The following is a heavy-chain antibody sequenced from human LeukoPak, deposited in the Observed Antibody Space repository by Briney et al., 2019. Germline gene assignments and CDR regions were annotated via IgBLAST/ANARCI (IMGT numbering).Heavy chain of an antibody. V-gene: IGHV3-53*01. J-gene: IGHJ3*02. CDR1: GFIVSSKY. D-gene: IGHD1-26*01. CDR3: ARAGLEGDSGPLRI. Sequence: PGGSLRLSCAASGFIVSSKYMSCVRQAPGKGLEWVSVIYSGGSTYYAAFVEGRFAISRDNSKNTVYLQMNSLRVEDTAVYYCARAGLEGDSGPLRIWGQGTMVTVSS. CDR2: IYSGGST.